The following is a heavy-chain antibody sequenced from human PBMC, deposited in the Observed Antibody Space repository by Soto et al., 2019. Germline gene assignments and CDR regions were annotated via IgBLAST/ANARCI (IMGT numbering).Heavy chain of an antibody. V-gene: IGHV2-26*01. D-gene: IGHD2-15*01. CDR2: IFSNDEK. CDR1: GFSLSNTRLG. CDR3: ALIKDCSRTDYYLASFYP. Sequence: QVTLKESGPVVVKPTETLTLTCTVSGFSLSNTRLGVSWIRQPPGKALEWLAHIFSNDEKYYITSLKNRLTISKDTSRSQVVLTMTNVDPVDSATYHCALIKDCSRTDYYLASFYPWGQGTLVTVSS. J-gene: IGHJ5*02.